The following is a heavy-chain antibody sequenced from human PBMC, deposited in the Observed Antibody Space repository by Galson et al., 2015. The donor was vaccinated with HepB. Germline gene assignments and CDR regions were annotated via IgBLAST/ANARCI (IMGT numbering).Heavy chain of an antibody. J-gene: IGHJ1*01. V-gene: IGHV3-49*03. CDR3: TRGYYYDSSGYYYVGYFQH. Sequence: SLRLSCAASGFTFGDYAMSWFRQAPGKGLEWVGFIRSKAYGGTTEYAASVKGRFTISRDDSKSIAHLQMNSLKTEDTAVYYCTRGYYYDSSGYYYVGYFQHWGQGTLVTVSS. CDR2: IRSKAYGGTT. CDR1: GFTFGDYA. D-gene: IGHD3-22*01.